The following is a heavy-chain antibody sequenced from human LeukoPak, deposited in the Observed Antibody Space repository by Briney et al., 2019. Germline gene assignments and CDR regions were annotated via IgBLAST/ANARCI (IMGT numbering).Heavy chain of an antibody. CDR1: GGSFSGYY. CDR3: ARGINVASAFDI. J-gene: IGHJ3*02. CDR2: INHSGST. D-gene: IGHD3-3*02. Sequence: SETLSLTCAVYGGSFSGYYWSWIRQPPGKGLEWIGEINHSGSTNYNPSLKSRVTISVDTSKNQFSLKLSSVTAADTAVYYCARGINVASAFDIRGQGTMVTVSS. V-gene: IGHV4-34*01.